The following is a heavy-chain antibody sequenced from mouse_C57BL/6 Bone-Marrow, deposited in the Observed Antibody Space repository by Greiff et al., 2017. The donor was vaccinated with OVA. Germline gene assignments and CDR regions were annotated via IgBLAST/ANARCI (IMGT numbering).Heavy chain of an antibody. D-gene: IGHD2-3*01. CDR1: GYAFSSSW. CDR3: ARHEDGYYASYFDY. V-gene: IGHV1-82*01. Sequence: VQRVESGPELVKPGASVKISCKASGYAFSSSWMNWVKQRPGKGLEWIGRIYPGAGDTNYNGKFKGKATLTADKSSSTAYMQLSSLTSEDSAVYCCARHEDGYYASYFDYWGQGTTLTVSS. CDR2: IYPGAGDT. J-gene: IGHJ2*01.